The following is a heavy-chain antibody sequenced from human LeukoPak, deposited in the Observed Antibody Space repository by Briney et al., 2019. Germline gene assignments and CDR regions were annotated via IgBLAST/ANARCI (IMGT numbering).Heavy chain of an antibody. V-gene: IGHV3-66*01. CDR3: ARAIQYRFDP. CDR1: GFTVSSNY. Sequence: GGSLRLSCAASGFTVSSNYVSWVRQGPGKGLEWVSVIYAAGNTYYDDSVKGRFTISRDNSKNTRYVQMSSLRAEDTAVYYCARAIQYRFDPWGQGTLVTVSS. CDR2: IYAAGNT. D-gene: IGHD2/OR15-2a*01. J-gene: IGHJ5*02.